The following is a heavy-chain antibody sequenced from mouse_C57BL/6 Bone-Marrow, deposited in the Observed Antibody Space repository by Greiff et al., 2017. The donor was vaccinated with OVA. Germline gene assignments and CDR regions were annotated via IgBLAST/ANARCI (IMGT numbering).Heavy chain of an antibody. CDR2: INPNNGGT. V-gene: IGHV1-18*01. J-gene: IGHJ4*01. CDR1: GYTFTDYN. Sequence: VQLKESGPELVKPGASVKIPCKASGYTFTDYNMDWVKQSHGKSLEWIGDINPNNGGTIYNQKFKGKATLTVDKSSSTAYMELRSLTSVDTAVYYCARCFGSPYAMDYWGQGTSVTVSS. D-gene: IGHD1-1*01. CDR3: ARCFGSPYAMDY.